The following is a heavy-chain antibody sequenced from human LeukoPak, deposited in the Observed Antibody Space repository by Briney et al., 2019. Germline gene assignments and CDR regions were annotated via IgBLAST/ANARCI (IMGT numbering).Heavy chain of an antibody. J-gene: IGHJ5*02. Sequence: GESLKISCKGSGYSFTSYWIGWVRQMPGKGLEWMGIIYPGDSDTRYSPSFQGQVTISADKSISTAYLQWSSLKASDTAMYYCARGPVTTPRGNWFDPWGQGTLVTVSS. D-gene: IGHD4-17*01. CDR2: IYPGDSDT. CDR1: GYSFTSYW. V-gene: IGHV5-51*01. CDR3: ARGPVTTPRGNWFDP.